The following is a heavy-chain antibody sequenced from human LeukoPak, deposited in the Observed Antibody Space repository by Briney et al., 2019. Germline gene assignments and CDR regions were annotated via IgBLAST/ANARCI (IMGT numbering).Heavy chain of an antibody. CDR3: AREMVRGVNEAD. Sequence: GGSLRLSCAASGFSFSSYSMNWVRQAPGKGLEWVSFISGGGSAIYYADSVKGRFTVSRDDAKNSLYLQMYSLRDEDTAVYYCAREMVRGVNEADWGQGTLVTVSS. CDR1: GFSFSSYS. D-gene: IGHD3-10*01. CDR2: ISGGGSAI. J-gene: IGHJ4*02. V-gene: IGHV3-48*02.